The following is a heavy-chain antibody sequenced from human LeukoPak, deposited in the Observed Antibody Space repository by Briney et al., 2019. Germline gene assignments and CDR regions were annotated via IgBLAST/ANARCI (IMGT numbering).Heavy chain of an antibody. CDR2: ISYDGSNK. J-gene: IGHJ3*02. D-gene: IGHD3-22*01. Sequence: GGSLRLSCAASGFTFSSYSIHWVRQAPGKGLEWVAVISYDGSNKYYADSVKGRFTISRDNSKNTLYLQMNSLRAEDTAVYYCAKGRVDYYDSSDAFDIWGQGTMVTVSS. V-gene: IGHV3-30*18. CDR1: GFTFSSYS. CDR3: AKGRVDYYDSSDAFDI.